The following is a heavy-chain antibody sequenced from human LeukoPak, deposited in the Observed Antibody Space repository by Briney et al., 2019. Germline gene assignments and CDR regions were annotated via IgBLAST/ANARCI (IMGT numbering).Heavy chain of an antibody. CDR2: ITARGGST. V-gene: IGHV3-23*01. D-gene: IGHD1-1*01. Sequence: GGSLRLSCAASGFTFRNSAMSWVRQAPRKGLDWVSTITARGGSTYHADSVQGRLTVSRDNSKNTLYLQMNSLRAEDTAVYYCAKENDWPYYFHYWGQGALVTVSS. CDR1: GFTFRNSA. CDR3: AKENDWPYYFHY. J-gene: IGHJ4*02.